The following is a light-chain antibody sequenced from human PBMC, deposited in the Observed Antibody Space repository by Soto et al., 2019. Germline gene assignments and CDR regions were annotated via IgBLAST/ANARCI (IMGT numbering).Light chain of an antibody. CDR2: DAS. CDR1: QSVNTR. Sequence: DIQMTQSPPALSASVGDRVTITCRASQSVNTRLAWYQQKTGKAPKLLIHDASSLQTGVPSRFSGSGSGTEFTLTISSLQADDFATYYCQQYQSYSETFGHGTKVEIK. J-gene: IGKJ1*01. CDR3: QQYQSYSET. V-gene: IGKV1-5*01.